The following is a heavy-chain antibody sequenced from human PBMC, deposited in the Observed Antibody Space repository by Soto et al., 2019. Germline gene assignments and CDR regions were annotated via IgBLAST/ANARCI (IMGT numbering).Heavy chain of an antibody. V-gene: IGHV3-7*01. Sequence: GGSLRLSCAASGFTFSSYWMSWVRQAPGKGLEWVANIKQDGSEKYYVDSVKGRFTISRDNAKNSLYLQMNSLRAEDTAVYYCARHVLRYFDWLLSLTSFDYSGQGTLVTVSS. D-gene: IGHD3-9*01. CDR1: GFTFSSYW. CDR3: ARHVLRYFDWLLSLTSFDY. J-gene: IGHJ4*02. CDR2: IKQDGSEK.